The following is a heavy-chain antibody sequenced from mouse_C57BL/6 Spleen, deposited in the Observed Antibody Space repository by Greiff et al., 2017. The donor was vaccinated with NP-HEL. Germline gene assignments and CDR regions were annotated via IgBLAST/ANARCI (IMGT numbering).Heavy chain of an antibody. Sequence: VQLQQSGPELVKPGASVKISCKASGYSFTGYYMNWVKQSPEKSLEWIGEINPSTGGTTYSQKFKAKATLTVDKSSSTAYMQLKSLTSEDSAVYYCARYEITNYYAMDYWGQGTSVTVSS. CDR2: INPSTGGT. CDR1: GYSFTGYY. D-gene: IGHD2-4*01. V-gene: IGHV1-42*01. CDR3: ARYEITNYYAMDY. J-gene: IGHJ4*01.